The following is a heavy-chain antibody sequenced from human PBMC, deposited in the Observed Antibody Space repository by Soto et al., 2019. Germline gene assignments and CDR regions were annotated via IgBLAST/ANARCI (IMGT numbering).Heavy chain of an antibody. CDR3: ASHYYDSSGYYPPAY. CDR2: ISAYNGNT. J-gene: IGHJ4*02. D-gene: IGHD3-22*01. CDR1: GYTFTSYG. V-gene: IGHV1-18*04. Sequence: GASVKVSCKASGYTFTSYGISWVRQAPGQGLEWMGWISAYNGNTNYAQRLQGRVTMTTDTSTSTAYMELRSLRSDDTAVYYCASHYYDSSGYYPPAYWCQGTRVTVSS.